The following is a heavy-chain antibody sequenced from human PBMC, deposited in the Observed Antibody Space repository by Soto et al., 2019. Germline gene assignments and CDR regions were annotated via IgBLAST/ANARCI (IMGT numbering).Heavy chain of an antibody. Sequence: PSDTLSLTCTVCGGSISRGGYYWTWIRQHPWEGLECIGYIYYSGSTYYTTSLRSRVTISVNTSSNQFSLKLNSVTAANTAVSFCARGRGYNNKFDYWAQGTLVT. J-gene: IGHJ4*02. V-gene: IGHV4-31*03. D-gene: IGHD5-18*01. CDR3: ARGRGYNNKFDY. CDR2: IYYSGST. CDR1: GGSISRGGYY.